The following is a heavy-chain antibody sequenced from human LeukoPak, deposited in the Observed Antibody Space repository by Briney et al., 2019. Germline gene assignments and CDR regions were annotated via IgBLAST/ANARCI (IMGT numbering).Heavy chain of an antibody. CDR2: ISNDGSNK. V-gene: IGHV3-30*03. J-gene: IGHJ3*02. CDR3: ARELEQFVTHEKSGVFDI. D-gene: IGHD1/OR15-1a*01. CDR1: GFTFSTYG. Sequence: PGGSLSLSCAASGFTFSTYGMHWVRQAPGKGPAWVAVISNDGSNKYHAESVKGRFTISRDNSKNTLYLQMNSLRAEDTAVYYCARELEQFVTHEKSGVFDIWGQGTMVTVSS.